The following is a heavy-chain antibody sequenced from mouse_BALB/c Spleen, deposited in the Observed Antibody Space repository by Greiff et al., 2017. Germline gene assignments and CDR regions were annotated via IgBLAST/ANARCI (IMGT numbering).Heavy chain of an antibody. CDR2: INPSNGGT. CDR3: TTYYGNSYWYFDV. Sequence: QVQLQQSGAELVKPGASVKLSCKASGYTFTSYYMYWVKQRPGQGLEWIGEINPSNGGTNFNEKFKSKATLTVDKSSSTAYMQLSSLTSEDSAVYYCTTYYGNSYWYFDVWGAGTTVTVSS. D-gene: IGHD2-10*01. V-gene: IGHV1S81*02. CDR1: GYTFTSYY. J-gene: IGHJ1*01.